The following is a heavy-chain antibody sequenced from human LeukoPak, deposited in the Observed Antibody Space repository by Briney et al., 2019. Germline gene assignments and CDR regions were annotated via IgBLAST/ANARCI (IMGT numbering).Heavy chain of an antibody. D-gene: IGHD1-26*01. CDR2: INPSGGST. CDR1: GYTFTSYY. J-gene: IGHJ1*01. Sequence: GASVKVSCKASGYTFTSYYMHWVRQAPGQGLEWMGIINPSGGSTSYAQKFQGRVTMTRDTSTSTVYMELSSLRSEDTAVYYCARDSPSGSYTEAYFQHWGQGTLVTVSS. V-gene: IGHV1-46*01. CDR3: ARDSPSGSYTEAYFQH.